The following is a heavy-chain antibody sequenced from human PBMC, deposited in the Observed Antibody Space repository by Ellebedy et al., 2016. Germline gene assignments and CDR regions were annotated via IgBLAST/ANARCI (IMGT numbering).Heavy chain of an antibody. D-gene: IGHD2-15*01. CDR2: LSETGNT. CDR3: AKRPMVVAGPNDGRRYFDY. J-gene: IGHJ4*02. CDR1: GFTFSSHA. V-gene: IGHV3-23*01. Sequence: GGSLRLSCAASGFTFSSHAMSWVRLAPGKGLEWVSTLSETGNTYFADFVRGRFTISRDNSKNTLYLQMTNLRADDTAVYYCAKRPMVVAGPNDGRRYFDYWGQGALVTVSS.